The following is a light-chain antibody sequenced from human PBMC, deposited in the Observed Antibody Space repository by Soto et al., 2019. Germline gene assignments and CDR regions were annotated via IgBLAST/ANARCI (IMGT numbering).Light chain of an antibody. Sequence: QSALTQPPSASGSPGQSVTISCTGTSSDVGGYNYVSWYQQHPGKAPKLMIYEVSKRPSGVPDRFSGSKSGNTASLTVSGLQAEDEADYYCSSYASSTYNYVFGTGTKVTVL. J-gene: IGLJ1*01. V-gene: IGLV2-8*01. CDR1: SSDVGGYNY. CDR2: EVS. CDR3: SSYASSTYNYV.